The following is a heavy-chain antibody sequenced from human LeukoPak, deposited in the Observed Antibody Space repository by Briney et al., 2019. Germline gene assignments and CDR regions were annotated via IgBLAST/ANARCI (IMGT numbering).Heavy chain of an antibody. CDR1: GGSFSGYY. V-gene: IGHV4-34*01. CDR3: ARAFTFTILGVVIRDWFDP. CDR2: INHSGST. D-gene: IGHD3-3*01. J-gene: IGHJ5*02. Sequence: SETLSLTCAVYGGSFSGYYWSWIRQPPGKGLEWIGEINHSGSTNYNPSLKSRVTISVDTSKNQFSLKLSSVTAADTAVYYCARAFTFTILGVVIRDWFDPWGQGTLVTVSS.